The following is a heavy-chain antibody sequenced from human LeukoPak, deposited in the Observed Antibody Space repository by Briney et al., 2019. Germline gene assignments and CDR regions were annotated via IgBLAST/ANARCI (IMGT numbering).Heavy chain of an antibody. J-gene: IGHJ4*02. V-gene: IGHV4-38-2*02. CDR2: ISHRGST. Sequence: SETLSLTCTVSGYSISNGYYWGWIRQPPGKGLEWVGSISHRGSTYYNPSLRSRITISLDRSKQKFSLKLTSVTAADTAVYFCARGAEYYAIWRGSAGYSDYWGQGISVTVSS. D-gene: IGHD3-3*01. CDR3: ARGAEYYAIWRGSAGYSDY. CDR1: GYSISNGYY.